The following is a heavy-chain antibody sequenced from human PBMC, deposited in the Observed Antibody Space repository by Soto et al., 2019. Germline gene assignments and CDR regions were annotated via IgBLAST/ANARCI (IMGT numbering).Heavy chain of an antibody. D-gene: IGHD3-3*01. J-gene: IGHJ4*02. CDR2: INPNSGGT. CDR1: GYTFTGCY. Sequence: ASVKVSCKASGYTFTGCYMHWVRQAPGQGLEWMGWINPNSGGTNYAQKFQGRVTMTRDTSISTAYIELSRLRSDDTAVYYCARSLYRDDFWSGYYYFDYWGQGTLVTVSS. V-gene: IGHV1-2*02. CDR3: ARSLYRDDFWSGYYYFDY.